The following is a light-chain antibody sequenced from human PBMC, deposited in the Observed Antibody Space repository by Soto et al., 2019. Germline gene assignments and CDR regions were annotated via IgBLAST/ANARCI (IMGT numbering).Light chain of an antibody. CDR1: SSDVGGYNY. CDR3: SSYGGTRTRDV. V-gene: IGLV2-14*01. CDR2: EVS. Sequence: QSALPQPASVSGSPGQSITISCTGTSSDVGGYNYVSWYQQHPGKAPKLMIYEVSNRPSGVSNRFSGAKSGNTASRTISGLQAEDEADYCCSSYGGTRTRDVCGTGTKLTVL. J-gene: IGLJ1*01.